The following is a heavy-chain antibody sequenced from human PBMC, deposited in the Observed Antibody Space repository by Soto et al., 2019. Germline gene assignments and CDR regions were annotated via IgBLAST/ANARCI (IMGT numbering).Heavy chain of an antibody. CDR3: ARGGGYDPFDY. J-gene: IGHJ4*02. CDR2: ITHLEST. CDR1: GGYS. V-gene: IGHV4-30-2*01. Sequence: GGYSWSWIRQPPGKGLEWIGYITHLESTFYNPSFQSRLTLSIDRSKNQFSLKLGSMTAADTAVYYCARGGGYDPFDYWGQGTLDTVAS. D-gene: IGHD5-12*01.